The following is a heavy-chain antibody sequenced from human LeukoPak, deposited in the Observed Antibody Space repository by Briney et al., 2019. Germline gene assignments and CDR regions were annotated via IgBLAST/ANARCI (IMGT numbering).Heavy chain of an antibody. CDR1: GFTFSSYA. J-gene: IGHJ4*02. V-gene: IGHV3-23*01. D-gene: IGHD2-2*03. CDR2: ISGSGGST. CDR3: AKDALDIVVVPAAMLGFDY. Sequence: GGSLRLSCAASGFTFSSYAMSWVRQAPGKGLEWVSAISGSGGSTYYAGSVKGRFTISRDNSKNTLYLQMNSLRAEDTAVYYCAKDALDIVVVPAAMLGFDYWGQGTLVTVSS.